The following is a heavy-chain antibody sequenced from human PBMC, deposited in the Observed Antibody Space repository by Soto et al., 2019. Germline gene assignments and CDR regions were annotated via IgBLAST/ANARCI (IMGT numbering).Heavy chain of an antibody. CDR2: IKQDGSQR. CDR3: VGSGRSSV. D-gene: IGHD3-10*01. Sequence: GGSLSLSCVVSGFTFSNYWMHWVRQAPGKGLECVANIKQDGSQRYYADSVKGRFTISRDNAKNSLYLQMNSLRADDTAVYYCVGSGRSSVWGQGTLVTVSS. CDR1: GFTFSNYW. J-gene: IGHJ4*02. V-gene: IGHV3-7*01.